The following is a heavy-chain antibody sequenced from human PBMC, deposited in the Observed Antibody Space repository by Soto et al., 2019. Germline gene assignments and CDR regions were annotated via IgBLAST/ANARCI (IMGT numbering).Heavy chain of an antibody. CDR3: AKNPPPVDIVAGDQIYMDV. J-gene: IGHJ6*03. CDR1: GFTFSSYA. Sequence: GGSLRLSCAASGFTFSSYAMSWVRQAPGKGLEWVSAISGSGGSTYYADSVKGRFTISRDNSKNTLYLQMNSLRAEDTAVYYCAKNPPPVDIVAGDQIYMDVWGKGTTVTVSS. D-gene: IGHD5-12*01. V-gene: IGHV3-23*01. CDR2: ISGSGGST.